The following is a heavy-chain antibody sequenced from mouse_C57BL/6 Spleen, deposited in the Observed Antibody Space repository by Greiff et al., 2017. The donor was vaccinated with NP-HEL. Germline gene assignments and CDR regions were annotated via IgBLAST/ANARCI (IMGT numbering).Heavy chain of an antibody. V-gene: IGHV5-6*02. D-gene: IGHD2-4*01. Sequence: DVMLVESGGDLVKPGGSLKLSCAASGFTFSSYGMSWVRQTPDQRLEWVATISSGGGYTYYPDSVKGRFTISRDNAKNTLYLQLSSLKSEDTAMYYCASYDYERSVDYWGQGTTLTVSS. J-gene: IGHJ2*01. CDR1: GFTFSSYG. CDR2: ISSGGGYT. CDR3: ASYDYERSVDY.